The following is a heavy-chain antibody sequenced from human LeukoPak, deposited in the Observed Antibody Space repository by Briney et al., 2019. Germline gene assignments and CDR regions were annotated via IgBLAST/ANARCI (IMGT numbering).Heavy chain of an antibody. CDR1: GGSFSGYY. D-gene: IGHD3-16*02. CDR3: ARIVEDAFDI. V-gene: IGHV4-34*01. CDR2: INHSGST. J-gene: IGHJ3*02. Sequence: SETLSLTCAVYGGSFSGYYWSWIRQPPGKGLEWIGEINHSGSTNYNPSLKSRVTISVGTSKNQFSLKLSSVTAADTAVYYCARIVEDAFDIWGQGTMVTVSS.